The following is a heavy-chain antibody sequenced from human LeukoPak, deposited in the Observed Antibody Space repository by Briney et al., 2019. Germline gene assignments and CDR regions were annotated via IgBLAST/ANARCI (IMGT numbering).Heavy chain of an antibody. J-gene: IGHJ4*02. CDR3: ARGGPLRFLEWLSF. D-gene: IGHD3-3*01. CDR1: GCTFSSYA. Sequence: SVKVSCKASGCTFSSYAISWVRQAPGQGLEWMGGIIPIFGTANYAQKFRGRVTITADESTSTAYMELSSLRSEDTAVYYCARGGPLRFLEWLSFWGQGTLVTVSS. CDR2: IIPIFGTA. V-gene: IGHV1-69*13.